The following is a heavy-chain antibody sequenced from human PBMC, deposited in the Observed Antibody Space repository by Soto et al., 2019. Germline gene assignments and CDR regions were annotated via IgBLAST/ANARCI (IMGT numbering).Heavy chain of an antibody. CDR2: VSTFNDNR. CDR3: AKDSSGYSLGDDAFDV. Sequence: QVQLVQSGAEVKKPGASVKVSCKASGHTFTNYGLTWVRQAPGQGLEWMGWVSTFNDNRNYAQKLQGRVTLTTDTSTNTAYMELRSLRSDDTAVYYCAKDSSGYSLGDDAFDVWGQGTMVIVSS. V-gene: IGHV1-18*01. D-gene: IGHD3-22*01. J-gene: IGHJ3*01. CDR1: GHTFTNYG.